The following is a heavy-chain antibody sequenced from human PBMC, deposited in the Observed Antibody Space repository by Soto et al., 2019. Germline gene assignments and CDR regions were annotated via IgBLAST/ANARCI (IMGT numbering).Heavy chain of an antibody. CDR3: ARDVTIFGVVIVNFDY. V-gene: IGHV1-58*02. J-gene: IGHJ4*02. CDR1: GFTFTSSA. D-gene: IGHD3-3*01. Sequence: ASVKVSCKASGFTFTSSAMQWVRQARGQRLEWIGWIVVGSGNTNYAQKLQGRVTMTTDTSTSTAYMELRSLRSDDTAVYYCARDVTIFGVVIVNFDYWGQGTLVTVSS. CDR2: IVVGSGNT.